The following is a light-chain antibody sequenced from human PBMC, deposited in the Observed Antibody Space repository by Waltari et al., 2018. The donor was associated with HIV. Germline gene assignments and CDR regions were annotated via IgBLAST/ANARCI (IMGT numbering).Light chain of an antibody. J-gene: IGLJ1*01. V-gene: IGLV3-25*03. CDR2: KDT. CDR3: QSTDSRDAYV. Sequence: SYELTQSPSVSVSPGQTATIICSGDALSKQYVYWYQQKAGQAPVLVMFKDTERPSGIPELFSGSTAGTKVTLTISDVQAEDEADYYCQSTDSRDAYVFGSGTTLTV. CDR1: ALSKQY.